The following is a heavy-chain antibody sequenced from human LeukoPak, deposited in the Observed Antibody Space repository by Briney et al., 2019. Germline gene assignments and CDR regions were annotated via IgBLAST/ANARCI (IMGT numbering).Heavy chain of an antibody. D-gene: IGHD2-15*01. J-gene: IGHJ4*02. CDR3: ARVVAAPYYFDY. CDR1: GGSISSYY. Sequence: PSETLSLTCTVSGGSISSYYWSWIRQPPGKGPEWIGYIYYSGSTNYNPSLKSRVTISVDTSKNQFSLKLSSVTAADTAVYYCARVVAAPYYFDYWGQGTLVTVSS. CDR2: IYYSGST. V-gene: IGHV4-59*01.